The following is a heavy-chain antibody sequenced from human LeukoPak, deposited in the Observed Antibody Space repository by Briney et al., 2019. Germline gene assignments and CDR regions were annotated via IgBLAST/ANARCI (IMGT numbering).Heavy chain of an antibody. CDR2: IFGSGNT. V-gene: IGHV3-53*01. D-gene: IGHD3-22*01. J-gene: IGHJ4*02. CDR3: AIGGTGSGCSRIDS. Sequence: GGSLRLSCVVSGFTFSDYYMSWIRHAPGKGLEWVSYIFGSGNTYYTAPAKGRFNIPRENSKNTPSFQFNSPDCEDTAVFYRAIGGTGSGCSRIDSWGQGALVTVCS. CDR1: GFTFSDYY.